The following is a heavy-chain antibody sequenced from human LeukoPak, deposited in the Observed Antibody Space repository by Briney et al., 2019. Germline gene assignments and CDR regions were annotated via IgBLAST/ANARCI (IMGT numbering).Heavy chain of an antibody. D-gene: IGHD3-10*01. J-gene: IGHJ3*02. Sequence: PGGSLRLSCAASGFTFSSYGMHWVRQAPGKGLEWVSGITDSGGTTYYADSVKGRFTFSRDNSKNTLYLQMNSLRAEDTAVYYCAKDRVYGSGSRDAFDIWGQGTMVTVSS. CDR3: AKDRVYGSGSRDAFDI. CDR2: ITDSGGTT. CDR1: GFTFSSYG. V-gene: IGHV3-23*01.